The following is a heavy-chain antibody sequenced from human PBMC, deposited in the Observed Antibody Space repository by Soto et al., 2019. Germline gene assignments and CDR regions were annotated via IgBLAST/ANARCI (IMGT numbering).Heavy chain of an antibody. CDR1: GGLFSVFS. Sequence: QVQLVQSGAEVKKPGSSVKVSCKTSGGLFSVFSFNWVRQAPGQGLEWMGGVLPITGSTDYAQKFQGRLTITADRSTSTIYMELSRLTSDDTANYYCATIRVRGGPLRFEDGGQGTLIIVSS. CDR3: ATIRVRGGPLRFED. CDR2: VLPITGST. J-gene: IGHJ4*01. D-gene: IGHD5-12*01. V-gene: IGHV1-69*06.